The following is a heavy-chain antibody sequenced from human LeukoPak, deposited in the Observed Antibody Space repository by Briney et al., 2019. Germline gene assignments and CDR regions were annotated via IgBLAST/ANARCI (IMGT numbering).Heavy chain of an antibody. CDR2: INHSGST. J-gene: IGHJ6*02. CDR3: ARGPGSSWYFPLFERNGMDV. Sequence: SETLSLTCAVYGGFFSGYYWSWIRQPPGKGLEWIGEINHSGSTNYNPSLKSRVTISVDTSKNQFSLKLSSVTAADTAVYYCARGPGSSWYFPLFERNGMDVWGQGTTATVSS. V-gene: IGHV4-34*01. D-gene: IGHD6-13*01. CDR1: GGFFSGYY.